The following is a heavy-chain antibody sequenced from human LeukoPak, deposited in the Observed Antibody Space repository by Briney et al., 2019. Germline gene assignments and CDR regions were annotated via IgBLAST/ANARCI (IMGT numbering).Heavy chain of an antibody. V-gene: IGHV5-51*01. Sequence: RGESLKISCKGSGYSFTSYWIGWVRQMPGKGLEWMGIIYPGDSDTRYSPSLQGQVTISADKSISTAYLQWSSLKASDTAMYYCARGGYGSGSYSSNFDYWGQGTLVTVSS. CDR2: IYPGDSDT. D-gene: IGHD3-10*01. CDR1: GYSFTSYW. J-gene: IGHJ4*02. CDR3: ARGGYGSGSYSSNFDY.